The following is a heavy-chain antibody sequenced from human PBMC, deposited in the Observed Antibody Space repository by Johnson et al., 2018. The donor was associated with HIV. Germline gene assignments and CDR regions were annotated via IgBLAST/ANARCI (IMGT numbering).Heavy chain of an antibody. CDR3: VRDTYYYDRSGYLTRPRAFDV. CDR1: GFRFYESD. J-gene: IGHJ3*01. V-gene: IGHV3-20*04. Sequence: EVQLVESGGGLVKPGGSLRLSCAASGFRFYESDMSWVRHAPGTGLEWVSGLNCNGATPVSADSVKGRFTLSRDTAKNFLYLQMNSLRGEDTALYYCVRDTYYYDRSGYLTRPRAFDVWGQGTMVTVSS. CDR2: LNCNGATP. D-gene: IGHD3-22*01.